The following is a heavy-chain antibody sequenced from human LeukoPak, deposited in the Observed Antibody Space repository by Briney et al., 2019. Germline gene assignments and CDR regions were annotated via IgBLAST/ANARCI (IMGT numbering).Heavy chain of an antibody. J-gene: IGHJ6*02. CDR1: GFSFNTFA. V-gene: IGHV3-7*03. D-gene: IGHD3-10*01. Sequence: PGGSLRLSCVASGFSFNTFALTWVRQAPGKGLEWVANINQDGSEKYYVDSVKGRFTISRDNAKNLLYLQMNNLRAEDTALYYYARRYLDVWGQGTMVTVFS. CDR2: INQDGSEK. CDR3: ARRYLDV.